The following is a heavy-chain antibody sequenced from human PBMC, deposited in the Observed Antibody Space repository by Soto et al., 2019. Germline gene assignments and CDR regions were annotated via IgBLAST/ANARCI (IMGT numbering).Heavy chain of an antibody. D-gene: IGHD4-17*01. CDR1: SGSISSSNW. CDR3: ARNQDHDYGDYFGWFDP. V-gene: IGHV4-4*02. J-gene: IGHJ5*02. CDR2: IYHSGST. Sequence: SETLSLTCAVSSGSISSSNWWSWVRQPPGKGLEWIGEIYHSGSTNYNPSLKSRVTISVDKSKNQFSLKLSSVTAADTAVYYCARNQDHDYGDYFGWFDPWGQGTLVTVSS.